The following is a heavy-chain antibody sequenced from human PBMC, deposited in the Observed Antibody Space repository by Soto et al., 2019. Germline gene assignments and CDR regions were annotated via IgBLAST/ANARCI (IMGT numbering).Heavy chain of an antibody. Sequence: LRLSCVASGFTFISSFMGWVRQAPGKGLEWVANINQDGGGTYYADSVKGRFTISRDNSKNTLYLQMNSLRAEDTAVYYCAKDLGIARLPGGYWGQGTLVTVSS. J-gene: IGHJ4*02. D-gene: IGHD2-21*02. CDR2: INQDGGGT. CDR1: GFTFISSF. CDR3: AKDLGIARLPGGY. V-gene: IGHV3-7*01.